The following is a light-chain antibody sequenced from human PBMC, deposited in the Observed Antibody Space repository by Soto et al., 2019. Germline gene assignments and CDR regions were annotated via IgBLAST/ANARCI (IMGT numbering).Light chain of an antibody. J-gene: IGKJ1*01. CDR2: DAS. V-gene: IGKV1-5*01. CDR1: QSIDNW. Sequence: DIRMTQSPSTLSASVGDRVTITCRSSQSIDNWLAWYQQKPGKAPNLLIYDASTLESGVPSRFSGSASGTEFTLTISSLQPDDFATYYCHQYKSYSQWTFGQGTKVDI. CDR3: HQYKSYSQWT.